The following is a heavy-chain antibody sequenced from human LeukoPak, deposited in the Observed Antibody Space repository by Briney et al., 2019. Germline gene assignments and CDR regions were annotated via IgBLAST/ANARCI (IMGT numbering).Heavy chain of an antibody. D-gene: IGHD1-26*01. J-gene: IGHJ4*02. CDR3: ATGGSYHTAGSLDY. CDR1: GGTFSSYA. V-gene: IGHV1-69*05. CDR2: IIPIFGTA. Sequence: GSSVKVSCKASGGTFSSYAISWVRQALGQGLEWMGRIIPIFGTANYAQKFQGRVTITTDESTSTAYMELSSLRSEDTAVYYCATGGSYHTAGSLDYWGQGTLVTVSS.